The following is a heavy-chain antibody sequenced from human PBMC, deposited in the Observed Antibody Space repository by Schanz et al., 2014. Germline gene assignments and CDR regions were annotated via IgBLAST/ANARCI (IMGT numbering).Heavy chain of an antibody. D-gene: IGHD2-2*01. V-gene: IGHV4-4*02. CDR1: GFAFDTYW. CDR2: VHPSGTT. Sequence: VQLVESGGGLVKPGGSLRLSCAASGFAFDTYWMSWVRQPPGKGLEWIGEVHPSGTTNYNPSLSYRVTMSVDASKNQFSLKLTSVTAADTAVYYCARGQDHAKTGDLWGRGTLVTISS. J-gene: IGHJ5*02. CDR3: ARGQDHAKTGDL.